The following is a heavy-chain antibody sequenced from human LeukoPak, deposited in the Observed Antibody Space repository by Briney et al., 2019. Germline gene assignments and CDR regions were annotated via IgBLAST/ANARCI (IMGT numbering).Heavy chain of an antibody. D-gene: IGHD3-22*01. Sequence: SETLSLTCTVSGGSLSSTSYYWGWIRQPPGKGLEWIGTMYYSGSTYYNPSLKSRVTISVDRSKNQFSLKVSSVTAADTAVYYCARHSPDYYDSSGYRYYYYYMDVWGKGTAVTVSS. CDR1: GGSLSSTSYY. CDR2: MYYSGST. J-gene: IGHJ6*03. CDR3: ARHSPDYYDSSGYRYYYYYMDV. V-gene: IGHV4-39*01.